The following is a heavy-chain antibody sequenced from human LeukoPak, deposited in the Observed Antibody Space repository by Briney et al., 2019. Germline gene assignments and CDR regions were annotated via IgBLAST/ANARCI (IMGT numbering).Heavy chain of an antibody. D-gene: IGHD5-18*01. Sequence: GASVKVSCKASGYTFTSYAMHWVRQAPGQRLEWMGWINAGNGNTKYSQKFQGRVTITRDTSASTAYMELSSLRSEDTAVYYCARGVSAGNTAMVNYWGQGTLVTVSS. V-gene: IGHV1-3*01. CDR1: GYTFTSYA. CDR2: INAGNGNT. CDR3: ARGVSAGNTAMVNY. J-gene: IGHJ4*02.